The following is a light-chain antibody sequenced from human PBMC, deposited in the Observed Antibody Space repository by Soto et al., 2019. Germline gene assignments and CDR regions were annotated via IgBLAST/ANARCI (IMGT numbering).Light chain of an antibody. J-gene: IGKJ4*01. CDR2: RAS. CDR3: QQYNSWPLT. V-gene: IGKV3-20*01. CDR1: QSVSSSY. Sequence: IVLKRSPGTLSLSRMGIATLSFMASQSVSSSYLAWYQQEPGQAPRLLIYRASSRATGIPDRFSGSGSGTDFTLTISSLKSEDFAVYYCQQYNSWPLTFGGGTKVDIK.